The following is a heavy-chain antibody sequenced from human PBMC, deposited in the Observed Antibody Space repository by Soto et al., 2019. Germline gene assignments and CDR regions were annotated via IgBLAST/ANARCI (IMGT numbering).Heavy chain of an antibody. D-gene: IGHD1-20*01. J-gene: IGHJ4*02. Sequence: QVQLHESGPGLVKPSQTLSLTCPVSGGSITRGGYNWSWIRQPPGRVLNWMGNIFFSGSTDYNPSLMSRGTMSIGTSKNQFSLRVTSVPAADTVVYYCARDIRRVFKIWGQGTRVNVSS. V-gene: IGHV4-31*03. CDR2: IFFSGST. CDR3: ARDIRRVFKI. CDR1: GGSITRGGYN.